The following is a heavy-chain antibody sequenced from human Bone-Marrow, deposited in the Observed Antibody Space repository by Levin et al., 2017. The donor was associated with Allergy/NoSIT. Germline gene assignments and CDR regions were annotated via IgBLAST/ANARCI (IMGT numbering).Heavy chain of an antibody. D-gene: IGHD1-26*01. CDR1: GGSFSSYA. J-gene: IGHJ5*02. V-gene: IGHV1-69*13. CDR2: IIVMFGTA. CDR3: ASDTQTVGVRFDP. Sequence: SVKVSCNSSGGSFSSYAISWVRQAPGQGLEWMGGIIVMFGTANYAQKFQGRVTFTADESTGTAYMELSSLTSEDTAVYYCASDTQTVGVRFDPWGQGTQVTVSS.